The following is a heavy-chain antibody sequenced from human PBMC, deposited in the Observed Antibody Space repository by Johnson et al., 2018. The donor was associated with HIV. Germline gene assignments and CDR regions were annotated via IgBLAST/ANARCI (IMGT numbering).Heavy chain of an antibody. J-gene: IGHJ3*02. V-gene: IGHV3-30*04. CDR3: ARRVADSNTWGYFDI. Sequence: QMQLVESGGGVVQPGRSLRLSCTASGFTFSSYAMHWVRQAPGKGLEWVAVISYDGSNKYYADSVKGRFTISRDNAKNALSLQVNSLRADDTAVYYCARRVADSNTWGYFDIWSQWKTVTAS. CDR2: ISYDGSNK. D-gene: IGHD3-22*01. CDR1: GFTFSSYA.